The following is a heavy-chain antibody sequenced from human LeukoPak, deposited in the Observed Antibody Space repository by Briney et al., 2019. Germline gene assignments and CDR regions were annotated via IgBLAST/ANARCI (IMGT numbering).Heavy chain of an antibody. V-gene: IGHV1-69*04. CDR2: IIPILGIA. CDR1: GGTFSSYA. Sequence: SVKVSCKASGGTFSSYAISWVRQAPGQGLEWMGRIIPILGIANYAQKFQGRVTITADKSTSTAYMELSSLRSEDTAVYYCARDPSGITMIGVVSTYYGMDVWGQGTTVTVSS. D-gene: IGHD3-22*01. CDR3: ARDPSGITMIGVVSTYYGMDV. J-gene: IGHJ6*02.